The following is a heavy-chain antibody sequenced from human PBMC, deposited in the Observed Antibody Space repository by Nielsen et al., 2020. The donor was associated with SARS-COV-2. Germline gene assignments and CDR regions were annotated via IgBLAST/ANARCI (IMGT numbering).Heavy chain of an antibody. Sequence: GGSLRLSCAVSGLTFSNYVMSWVRQAPGKGLEWVSGISRSGGRTDYADSVKGRFTISRDNSKNTLFLQMNSLRAEDTAVYFCAVKDYGFPGSYVSDAFDMWGQGTMVSVSS. CDR3: AVKDYGFPGSYVSDAFDM. V-gene: IGHV3-23*01. CDR2: ISRSGGRT. CDR1: GLTFSNYV. D-gene: IGHD3-10*01. J-gene: IGHJ3*02.